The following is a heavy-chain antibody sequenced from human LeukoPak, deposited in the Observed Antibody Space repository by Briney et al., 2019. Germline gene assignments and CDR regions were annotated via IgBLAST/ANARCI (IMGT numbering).Heavy chain of an antibody. CDR3: VYTRAGYFDY. Sequence: GESLKISCQGSGYRFTTYWIGWVRQVPGKGLEWMGIIYPGDSDTRYSPSFQGQVTISADKSISTAYLQWSSLKASDTAMYYCVYTRAGYFDYWGQGTLVTVSS. D-gene: IGHD3-16*01. V-gene: IGHV5-51*01. J-gene: IGHJ4*02. CDR1: GYRFTTYW. CDR2: IYPGDSDT.